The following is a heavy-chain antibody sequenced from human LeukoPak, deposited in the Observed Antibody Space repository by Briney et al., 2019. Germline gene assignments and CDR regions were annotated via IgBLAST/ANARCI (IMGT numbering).Heavy chain of an antibody. J-gene: IGHJ4*02. CDR3: AREDYGSGSYPLDY. V-gene: IGHV3-64*01. Sequence: PGGSLRLSCAASGFTFSSFALHSVRQAPGKGLEYASPISSNGRNTYYANSVKGRFTISRDNSKNTLYLQMGSLRAEDMAVYYCAREDYGSGSYPLDYWGQGTLVTVSS. CDR1: GFTFSSFA. D-gene: IGHD3-10*01. CDR2: ISSNGRNT.